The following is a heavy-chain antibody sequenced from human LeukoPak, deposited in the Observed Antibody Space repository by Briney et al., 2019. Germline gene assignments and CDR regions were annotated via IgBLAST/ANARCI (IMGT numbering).Heavy chain of an antibody. J-gene: IGHJ4*02. Sequence: PGGSLRLSCAASGFTFSSYTMNWVRQAPGKGLEWVSSISSSSSYINYADSVKGRFTISRDNAKNSLYLQMDSLRAEDTAVYYCARDRVGSSGYSYRAPFDYWGQGALVTVSS. CDR2: ISSSSSYI. D-gene: IGHD3-22*01. V-gene: IGHV3-21*01. CDR3: ARDRVGSSGYSYRAPFDY. CDR1: GFTFSSYT.